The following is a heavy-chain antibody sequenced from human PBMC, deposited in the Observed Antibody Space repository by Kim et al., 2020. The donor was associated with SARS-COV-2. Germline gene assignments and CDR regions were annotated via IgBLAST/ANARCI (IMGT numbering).Heavy chain of an antibody. J-gene: IGHJ6*02. CDR2: ISYDGSNK. V-gene: IGHV3-30*04. CDR3: ARDPWSRLRGLIYSYYAMDV. CDR1: GFTLSSYA. D-gene: IGHD3-10*01. Sequence: GGSLRLSCAASGFTLSSYALHWVRQAPGKGLEGVAVISYDGSNKYYADSVTGRFTISRDNSKKTLSLQMNSLRAEDTAVYHCARDPWSRLRGLIYSYYAMDVWGQGTTVTVSS.